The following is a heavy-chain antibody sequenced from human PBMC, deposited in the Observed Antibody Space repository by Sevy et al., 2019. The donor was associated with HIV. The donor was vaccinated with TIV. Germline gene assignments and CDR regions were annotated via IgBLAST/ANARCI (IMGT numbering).Heavy chain of an antibody. J-gene: IGHJ6*02. Sequence: ASVKVSCKASGYTFTGYYMHWVRQAPGQGLEWMGWINPNSGGTNYAQKFQGRVTMTRETSISTAYMELSRLRSDDTAVFYCARDGGGSGSYYRGNYYYYGMDVWGQGTTVTVSS. CDR3: ARDGGGSGSYYRGNYYYYGMDV. CDR2: INPNSGGT. V-gene: IGHV1-2*02. CDR1: GYTFTGYY. D-gene: IGHD3-10*01.